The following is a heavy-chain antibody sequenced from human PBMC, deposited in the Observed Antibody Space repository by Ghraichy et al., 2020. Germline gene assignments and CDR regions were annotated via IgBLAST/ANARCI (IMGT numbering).Heavy chain of an antibody. CDR3: ARQPTSLGSYGGLHDY. D-gene: IGHD1-26*01. V-gene: IGHV3-7*01. CDR2: IKQDESEK. J-gene: IGHJ4*02. Sequence: GGSLRLSCAASGFTFRTYWMGWVRQAPGKGLEWVANIKQDESEKYFVDSVKGRFTISRDNAKNSLYLQMNSLRAEDTAVYYCARQPTSLGSYGGLHDYWGQGILVTVSS. CDR1: GFTFRTYW.